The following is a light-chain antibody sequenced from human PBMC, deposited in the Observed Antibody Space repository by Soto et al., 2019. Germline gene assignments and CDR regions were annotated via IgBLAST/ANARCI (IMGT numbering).Light chain of an antibody. Sequence: DIQMPQSPSTLSASVGDRVTITCRASQSISSWLAWYQQKPGKAPKLLISDASSFESGVPSRFSGSGSGTEFTLTISSLQPDDFATYYCQHYNSYSGTFGQGTKVEIK. CDR1: QSISSW. V-gene: IGKV1-5*01. CDR2: DAS. CDR3: QHYNSYSGT. J-gene: IGKJ1*01.